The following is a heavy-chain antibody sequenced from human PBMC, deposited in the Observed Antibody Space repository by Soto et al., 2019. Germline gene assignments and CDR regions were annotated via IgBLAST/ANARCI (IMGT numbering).Heavy chain of an antibody. J-gene: IGHJ6*03. CDR2: ISPYNGDT. Sequence: SVTLYLKPAGYTFTSYGISWVLHAPGKGLEWMGWISPYNGDTHYAEKFQGRLTMTTDTSTTSAYMELRTLSSDDRAIYFCARALSVAQYYYYMDVWGKGTTVTVSS. CDR3: ARALSVAQYYYYMDV. V-gene: IGHV1-18*01. CDR1: GYTFTSYG.